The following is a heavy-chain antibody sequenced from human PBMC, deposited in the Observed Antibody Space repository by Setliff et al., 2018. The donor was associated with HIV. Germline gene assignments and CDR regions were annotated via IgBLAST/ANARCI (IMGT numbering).Heavy chain of an antibody. CDR2: ISAYNGNT. J-gene: IGHJ6*02. CDR3: AREQLGFGPPRGMDV. V-gene: IGHV1-18*01. CDR1: GYSFSSYG. Sequence: GASVKVSCKASGYSFSSYGISWVRQAPGQGLEWMGWISAYNGNTKYSQKFQGRVTIIRDTSASTAYMELSSLRSEDTAVYYCAREQLGFGPPRGMDVWGQGTTVTVSS. D-gene: IGHD6-13*01.